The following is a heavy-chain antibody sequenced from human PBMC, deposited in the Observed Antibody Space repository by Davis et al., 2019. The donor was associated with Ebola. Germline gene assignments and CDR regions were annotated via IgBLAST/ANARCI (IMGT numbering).Heavy chain of an antibody. V-gene: IGHV3-13*01. J-gene: IGHJ4*02. CDR1: GFTFSTYD. D-gene: IGHD4-17*01. CDR2: IGTAGDT. CDR3: AGAQFGDVVLDY. Sequence: GESLKISCAASGFTFSTYDMHWVRQTTGKGLEWVSVIGTAGDTYYRGSVKGRFTISRENARNSLYLQMNSLTAGDTAVYYCAGAQFGDVVLDYWGQGTLVTVSS.